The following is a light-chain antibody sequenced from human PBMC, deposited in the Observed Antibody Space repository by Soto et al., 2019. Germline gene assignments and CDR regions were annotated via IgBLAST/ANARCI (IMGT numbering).Light chain of an antibody. V-gene: IGLV2-23*01. J-gene: IGLJ2*01. CDR2: EGS. Sequence: QSALTQPASVSGSPGQSITISCTGTSSDVGSYNLVSWYQQHPGKAPKLMIYEGSKRPSGVSNRFSASKSGNTAYLTISGLQAEDEADYYCCSYAGSVVFGGGTKLTVL. CDR3: CSYAGSVV. CDR1: SSDVGSYNL.